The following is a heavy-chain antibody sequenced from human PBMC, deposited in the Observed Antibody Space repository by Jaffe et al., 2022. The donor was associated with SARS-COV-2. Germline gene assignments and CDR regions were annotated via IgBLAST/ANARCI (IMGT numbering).Heavy chain of an antibody. CDR1: GFTFSSYA. J-gene: IGHJ3*02. CDR3: ARSSYPGRDGYTHAFDI. D-gene: IGHD5-12*01. Sequence: QVQLVESGGGVVQPGRSLRLSCAASGFTFSSYAMHWVRQAPGKGLEWVAVISYDGSNKYYADSVKGRFTISRDNSKNTLYLQMNSLRAEDTAVYYCARSSYPGRDGYTHAFDIWGQGTMVTVSS. CDR2: ISYDGSNK. V-gene: IGHV3-30*04.